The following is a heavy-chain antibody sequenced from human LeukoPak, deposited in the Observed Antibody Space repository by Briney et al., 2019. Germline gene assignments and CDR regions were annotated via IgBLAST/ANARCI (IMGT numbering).Heavy chain of an antibody. CDR3: ANRRDGYFDY. V-gene: IGHV3-23*01. Sequence: PGGSLRLSCAASGFTFSSYAMSWVRQAPGRGLEWVSAISGSGGSTYYADSVKGRFTISRDNSKNTLYLQINSLRAEDTAVYYCANRRDGYFDYWGQGTLVTVSS. J-gene: IGHJ4*02. D-gene: IGHD5-24*01. CDR1: GFTFSSYA. CDR2: ISGSGGST.